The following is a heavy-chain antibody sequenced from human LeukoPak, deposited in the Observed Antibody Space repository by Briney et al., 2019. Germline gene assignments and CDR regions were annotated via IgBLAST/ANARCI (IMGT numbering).Heavy chain of an antibody. J-gene: IGHJ6*03. CDR2: INPDSGGT. D-gene: IGHD4-11*01. Sequence: ASVKVSCKASGYSFTGYYMHWVRQAPGQGLEWMGWINPDSGGTNYAQRFQGRVTMTRDTSITTAYMELSRLTSDDTAVYYCASGYSDYADYYNYYMDVWGKGTTVTVSS. V-gene: IGHV1-2*02. CDR1: GYSFTGYY. CDR3: ASGYSDYADYYNYYMDV.